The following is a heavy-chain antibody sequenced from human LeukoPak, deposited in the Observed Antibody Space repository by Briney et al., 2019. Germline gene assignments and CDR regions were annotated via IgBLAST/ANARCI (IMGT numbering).Heavy chain of an antibody. V-gene: IGHV1-18*01. CDR3: ARDNSLTDY. CDR2: IGVRTGQT. J-gene: IGHJ4*02. Sequence: ASVKVSCKASGYMFVSRGFTWVRQAPGQGLEWMGWIGVRTGQTQFAQQFRDRFTMTTNTSTSTAYMELRSLRSDDTAVYYCARDNSLTDYWGQGTLVTVSS. CDR1: GYMFVSRG. D-gene: IGHD2/OR15-2a*01.